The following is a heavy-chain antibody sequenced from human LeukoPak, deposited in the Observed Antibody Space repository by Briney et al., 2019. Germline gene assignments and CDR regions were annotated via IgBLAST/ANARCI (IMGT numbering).Heavy chain of an antibody. CDR2: TRNKANSYTT. CDR3: ARDRWELPYYFDY. CDR1: VFTFSDHY. J-gene: IGHJ4*02. V-gene: IGHV3-72*01. Sequence: GGSLRLSCAASVFTFSDHYVDWVRKAPGKGLEWVGRTRNKANSYTTEYAASVKGRFTISRDDSKNSLYLQMNSLKTEDTAVYYCARDRWELPYYFDYWGQGTLVTVSS. D-gene: IGHD1-26*01.